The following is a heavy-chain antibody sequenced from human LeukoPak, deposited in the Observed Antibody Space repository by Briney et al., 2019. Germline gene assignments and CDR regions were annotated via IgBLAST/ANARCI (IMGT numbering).Heavy chain of an antibody. V-gene: IGHV3-21*01. CDR2: ISSSSSYI. Sequence: PGGSLRLSCAASGFTFSSYSMNWVRQAPGKGLEWVSSISSSSSYIYYADSVKGRFTISRDNAKNSLYLQMNSLRAEDTAVYYCARDGYYYDSSGYYLRARLDYWGQGTLVTVSS. D-gene: IGHD3-22*01. CDR3: ARDGYYYDSSGYYLRARLDY. CDR1: GFTFSSYS. J-gene: IGHJ4*02.